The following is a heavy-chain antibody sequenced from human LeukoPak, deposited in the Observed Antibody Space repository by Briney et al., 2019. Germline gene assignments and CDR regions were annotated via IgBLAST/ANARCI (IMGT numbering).Heavy chain of an antibody. CDR3: ARGLYCSDGSCYPGSPSVYYYGMDV. D-gene: IGHD2-15*01. CDR2: ISSNSSYI. CDR1: GFTFSSYS. J-gene: IGHJ6*02. V-gene: IGHV3-21*01. Sequence: GGSLRLSCAASGFTFSSYSMKWVRHAPGGGREKVSSISSNSSYINYADSVKGRITISRDNAKNSLYLQMDGLTAEDTAVYYCARGLYCSDGSCYPGSPSVYYYGMDVWGQGTTVTVSS.